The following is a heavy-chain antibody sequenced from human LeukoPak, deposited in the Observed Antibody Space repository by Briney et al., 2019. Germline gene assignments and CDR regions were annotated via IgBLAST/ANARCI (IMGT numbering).Heavy chain of an antibody. V-gene: IGHV3-30*04. CDR1: GFTFSSYG. J-gene: IGHJ4*02. CDR3: VRDRGDGYNQIDY. CDR2: ISKDGSNE. Sequence: GGSLRLSCAASGFTFSSYGLHWVRQAPGKGLECVAVISKDGSNEYYADPGKGRFTISRDNSKNTLYLQMNSLRTEDTAVYYCVRDRGDGYNQIDYWGQGTLVTVSS. D-gene: IGHD5-24*01.